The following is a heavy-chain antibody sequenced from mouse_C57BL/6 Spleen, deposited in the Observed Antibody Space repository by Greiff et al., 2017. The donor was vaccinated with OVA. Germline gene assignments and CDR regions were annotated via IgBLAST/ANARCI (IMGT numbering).Heavy chain of an antibody. CDR3: ARRIYGEGYYLDY. CDR2: ISSGSSTI. V-gene: IGHV5-17*01. CDR1: GFTFSDYG. D-gene: IGHD1-1*01. J-gene: IGHJ2*01. Sequence: EVMLVESGGGLVKPGGSLKLSCAASGFTFSDYGMHWVRQAPEKGLEWVAYISSGSSTIYYADTVKGRFTISRDNAKNTLFLQMTSLRSEDTAMYYCARRIYGEGYYLDYWGQGTTLTVSS.